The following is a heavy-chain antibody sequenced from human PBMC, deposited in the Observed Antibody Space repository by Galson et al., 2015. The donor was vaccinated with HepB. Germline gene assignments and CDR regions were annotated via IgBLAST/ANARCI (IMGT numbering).Heavy chain of an antibody. CDR3: ARGAVLNYDILTGYYTAAFSDI. V-gene: IGHV4-30-4*01. Sequence: TLSLTCTVSGGSVNSGDSYWNWVRQAPGKGLEWIGHIYYRGSPYYNPSLKSRIIISLDTSKNHFSLKLNSVTAADSAVYFCARGAVLNYDILTGYYTAAFSDIWGQGTMVTVSS. CDR2: IYYRGSP. CDR1: GGSVNSGDSY. D-gene: IGHD3-9*01. J-gene: IGHJ3*02.